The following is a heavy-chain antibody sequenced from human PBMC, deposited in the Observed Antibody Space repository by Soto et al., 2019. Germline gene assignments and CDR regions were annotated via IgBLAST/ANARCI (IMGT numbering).Heavy chain of an antibody. CDR3: AHRPRGYSYHFDY. J-gene: IGHJ4*02. CDR2: IYWDDDE. V-gene: IGHV2-5*02. D-gene: IGHD5-18*01. CDR1: GFSLSTRGVG. Sequence: QITLKESGPTLVKPTQTLTLTCTFSGFSLSTRGVGVGWIRQPPGKALEWLALIYWDDDEGYSPSLKSRLTXTXDXXKNQVVLTMTTMDPVDTATYYCAHRPRGYSYHFDYWGQGTLVTVSS.